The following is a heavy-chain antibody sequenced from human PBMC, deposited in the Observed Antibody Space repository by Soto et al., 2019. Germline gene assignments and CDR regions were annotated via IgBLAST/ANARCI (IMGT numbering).Heavy chain of an antibody. J-gene: IGHJ1*01. D-gene: IGHD3-16*01. V-gene: IGHV3-23*01. CDR3: AKGGGDFQH. CDR1: GITFRSYA. Sequence: EVQLLESGGGLGQPGGSLRLSCAASGITFRSYAMSWVRQAPGKGLEWVSGISGSGGSTDYADSVKGRFTISRDNSKNTLYLQMNSLRAEDTAVDYCAKGGGDFQHWGQGTLVTVSS. CDR2: ISGSGGST.